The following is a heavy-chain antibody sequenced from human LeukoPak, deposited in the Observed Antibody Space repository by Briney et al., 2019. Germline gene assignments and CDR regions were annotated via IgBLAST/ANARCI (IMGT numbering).Heavy chain of an antibody. V-gene: IGHV6-1*01. CDR3: ARDVTAGAGAVGMAV. CDR2: TYYRSKWYN. D-gene: IGHD6-13*01. Sequence: SQTLSLTCVISGDSVSNNIAAWNWIRQSPSRGLEWLGRTYYRSKWYNDYAVSVESRITINPDTSKNQFSLQLNSVTPEDTAVYYCARDVTAGAGAVGMAVWGKRTAVTVSS. J-gene: IGHJ6*04. CDR1: GDSVSNNIAA.